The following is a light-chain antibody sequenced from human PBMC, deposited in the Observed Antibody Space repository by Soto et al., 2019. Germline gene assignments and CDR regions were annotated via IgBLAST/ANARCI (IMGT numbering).Light chain of an antibody. CDR2: AAS. Sequence: DIQMTQSPSSLSASVGDRVTIACRASQSINICLNWYQQKPGKAPKLLIYAASSLQSGVPSRFSGSGSGTHFTLTISSLQPEDFATYYCQQGFNTPNTFGPGTKVDI. CDR3: QQGFNTPNT. V-gene: IGKV1-39*01. J-gene: IGKJ3*01. CDR1: QSINIC.